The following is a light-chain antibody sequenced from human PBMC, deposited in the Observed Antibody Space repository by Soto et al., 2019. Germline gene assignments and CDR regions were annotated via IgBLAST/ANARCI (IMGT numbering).Light chain of an antibody. CDR3: NSYSGGNTLYV. Sequence: QSVLTQPASVAGSPRQSITIPCNGTSNDCGGYNFVSWFQQHPGKAPKLLICDVTRRPSGVSDPFSGSKSGNTASLTISGLQAEDEADYYCNSYSGGNTLYVFGSGTKVTVL. J-gene: IGLJ1*01. V-gene: IGLV2-14*01. CDR1: SNDCGGYNF. CDR2: DVT.